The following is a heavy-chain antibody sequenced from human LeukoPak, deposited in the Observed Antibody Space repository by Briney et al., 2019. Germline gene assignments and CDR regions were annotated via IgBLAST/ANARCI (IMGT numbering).Heavy chain of an antibody. CDR1: GDTFTSSF. D-gene: IGHD5-18*01. Sequence: ASVKVSCKASGDTFTSSFVHWVRQAPGQGVEWMGIINPGRGNTGYAQKFQGRVTMTRDTSTSTVYMELSSLRSEDTAVYYCAGEPRDTYYFDDWGQGTLVTVSS. CDR3: AGEPRDTYYFDD. V-gene: IGHV1-46*01. CDR2: INPGRGNT. J-gene: IGHJ4*02.